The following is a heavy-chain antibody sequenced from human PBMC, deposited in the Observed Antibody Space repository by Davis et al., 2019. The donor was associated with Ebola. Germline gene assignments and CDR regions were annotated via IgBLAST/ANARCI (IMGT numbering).Heavy chain of an antibody. CDR1: GGSISSNY. CDR3: AGLGATLFH. CDR2: IYYSGST. V-gene: IGHV4-59*08. D-gene: IGHD1-26*01. Sequence: MPSETLSLTCTVSGGSISSNYWSWIRQPPGKGLEWIGYIYYSGSTNYNPSLKSRVTISVDTSKNQFSLKLSSVTAADTAVYYCAGLGATLFHWGQGTLVTVSS. J-gene: IGHJ4*02.